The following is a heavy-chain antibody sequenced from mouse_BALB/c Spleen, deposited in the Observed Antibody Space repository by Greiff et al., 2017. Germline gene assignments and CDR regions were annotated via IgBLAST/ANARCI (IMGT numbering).Heavy chain of an antibody. D-gene: IGHD1-1*01. CDR3: ARGTVVALYYYAMDY. Sequence: VQLQQSGPELVKPGASVKISCKASGYSFTGYYMHWVKQSHVKSLEWIGRINPYNGATSYNQNFKDKASLTVDKSSSTAYMELHSLTSEDSAVYYCARGTVVALYYYAMDYWGQGTSVTVSS. CDR1: GYSFTGYY. J-gene: IGHJ4*01. CDR2: INPYNGAT. V-gene: IGHV1-31*01.